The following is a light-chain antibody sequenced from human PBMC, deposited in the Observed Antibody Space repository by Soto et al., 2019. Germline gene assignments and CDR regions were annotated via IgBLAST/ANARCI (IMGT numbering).Light chain of an antibody. J-gene: IGLJ1*01. CDR3: SSYTSRTTLNV. CDR2: EVS. Sequence: QSALTQPASVSGSPGQSITISCTGTSSDVGAYNYVSWYQQHPGKAPKLMVYEVSNRPSGVSNRFSASKSGNTASLTISGLQAADEADYYCSSYTSRTTLNVFGSGTKLTVL. CDR1: SSDVGAYNY. V-gene: IGLV2-14*01.